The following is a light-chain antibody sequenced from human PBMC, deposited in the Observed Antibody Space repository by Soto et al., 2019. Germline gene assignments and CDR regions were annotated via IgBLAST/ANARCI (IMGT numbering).Light chain of an antibody. J-gene: IGKJ2*01. Sequence: DIPMTQSPSSLSASVGDRVTITCRASQSISSYLNWYQQKPGKAPKLLIYAASSLQSGVPSRFSGRGSGTDFTLTISSLQPEDFATYYCQQSYCTPYTFGQGTKLEIK. V-gene: IGKV1-39*01. CDR1: QSISSY. CDR3: QQSYCTPYT. CDR2: AAS.